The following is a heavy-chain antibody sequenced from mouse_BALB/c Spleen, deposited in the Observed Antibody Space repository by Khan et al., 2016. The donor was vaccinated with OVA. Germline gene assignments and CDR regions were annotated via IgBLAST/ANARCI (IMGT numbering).Heavy chain of an antibody. Sequence: EVQLQESGGGLVQPKGSLKVSCAASGFTFNTYDMNWARQAPGKGLEWVARIRNKSNNYATYYADSVRDRFTISRDDSQSMLYLQMNNVKTEDTAMYYCVRQGYGYSWFVYWGQGTLVTVSA. J-gene: IGHJ3*01. CDR3: VRQGYGYSWFVY. D-gene: IGHD2-2*01. CDR2: IRNKSNNYAT. V-gene: IGHV10-1*02. CDR1: GFTFNTYD.